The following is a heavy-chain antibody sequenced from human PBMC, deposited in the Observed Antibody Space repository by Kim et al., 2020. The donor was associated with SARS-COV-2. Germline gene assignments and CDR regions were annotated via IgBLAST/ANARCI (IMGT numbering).Heavy chain of an antibody. J-gene: IGHJ3*02. CDR3: ARAWVDAFDI. V-gene: IGHV3-13*01. CDR2: DT. D-gene: IGHD6-13*01. Sequence: DTYYPGSVKGRFTTSRENAKNSLYLQMNSLRAGDTAVYYCARAWVDAFDIWGQGTMVTVSS.